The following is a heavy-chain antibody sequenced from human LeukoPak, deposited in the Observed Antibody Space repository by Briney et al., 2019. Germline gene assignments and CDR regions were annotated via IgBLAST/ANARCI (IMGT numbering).Heavy chain of an antibody. Sequence: PSETLSLTCTVSGGSIGSYYWSWIRQPPGKGLEWIGYIHYSGSTNYNPSLKSRVTTSVDTSKNQISLKVSSVTAADTAVYYCARILDSGLADFWGQGTLVTVSS. V-gene: IGHV4-59*01. D-gene: IGHD3-22*01. CDR2: IHYSGST. CDR3: ARILDSGLADF. CDR1: GGSIGSYY. J-gene: IGHJ4*02.